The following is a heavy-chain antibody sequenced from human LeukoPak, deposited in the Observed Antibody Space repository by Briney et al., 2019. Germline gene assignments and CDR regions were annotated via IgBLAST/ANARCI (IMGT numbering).Heavy chain of an antibody. CDR3: ARTMANALDI. D-gene: IGHD5-24*01. CDR2: IYPGDSDA. CDR1: GYSFSTYW. J-gene: IGHJ3*02. V-gene: IGHV5-51*01. Sequence: GESLKISCKGSGYSFSTYWIGWVRQMPGKGLEWMGIIYPGDSDAKYSPSFEGQVTISADKSIRTAYLQWSSLKASDTAMYYCARTMANALDIWGQGTMVTVSS.